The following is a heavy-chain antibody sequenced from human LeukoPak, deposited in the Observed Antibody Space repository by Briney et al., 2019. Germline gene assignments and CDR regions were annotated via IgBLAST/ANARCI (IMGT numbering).Heavy chain of an antibody. D-gene: IGHD1/OR15-1a*01. Sequence: SETLSLTCTVSGGSISSSSYYWGWIRQPPGKGLEWIGSIYYSGSTYYNPSLKSRVTISVDTSKNQFSLKLSSVTAADTAVYYCARLVEQSGHFGYWGQGTLVTVSS. CDR1: GGSISSSSYY. J-gene: IGHJ4*02. CDR2: IYYSGST. CDR3: ARLVEQSGHFGY. V-gene: IGHV4-39*01.